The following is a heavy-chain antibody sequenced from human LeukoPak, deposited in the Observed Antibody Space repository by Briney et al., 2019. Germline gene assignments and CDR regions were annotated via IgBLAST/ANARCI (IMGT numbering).Heavy chain of an antibody. J-gene: IGHJ5*02. CDR2: IIPIFGTA. Sequence: ASVKVSCKASGYTFTSYGISWVRQAPGQGLEWMGGIIPIFGTANYAQKFQGRVTITADESTSTAYMELSSLRSEDTAVYYCARDLGGIVVVPAAMPYNWFDPWGQGTLVTVSS. V-gene: IGHV1-69*13. CDR3: ARDLGGIVVVPAAMPYNWFDP. CDR1: GYTFTSYG. D-gene: IGHD2-2*01.